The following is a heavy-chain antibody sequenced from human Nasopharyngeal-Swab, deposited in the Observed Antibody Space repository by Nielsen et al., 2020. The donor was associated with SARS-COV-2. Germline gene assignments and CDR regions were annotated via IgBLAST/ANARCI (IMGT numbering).Heavy chain of an antibody. Sequence: GESLKISCAASGFTFSSYSMNWVRQAPGKGLEWVSYISSSSSTIYYADSVKGRFTISRDNAKNSLYLQMNRLWAENTAVYYCARDPDYDFWSGYSKSFDYWGQGTLVTVSS. J-gene: IGHJ4*02. CDR3: ARDPDYDFWSGYSKSFDY. CDR1: GFTFSSYS. V-gene: IGHV3-48*04. CDR2: ISSSSSTI. D-gene: IGHD3-3*01.